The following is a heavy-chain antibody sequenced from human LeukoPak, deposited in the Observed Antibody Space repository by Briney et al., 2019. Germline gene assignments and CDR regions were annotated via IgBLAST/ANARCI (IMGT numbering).Heavy chain of an antibody. CDR2: IRRKGNNYAT. J-gene: IGHJ3*02. V-gene: IGHV3-73*01. D-gene: IGHD3-10*01. Sequence: GGSLRLSCAASGITLSDSLMHWVRQASGKGLEWVGRIRRKGNNYATEYVASVKGRFTISRDDSRNTAYLQMNSLKTEDTAVYYCTRQDSLQWFGASPEAFDIWGRGTMVTVSS. CDR3: TRQDSLQWFGASPEAFDI. CDR1: GITLSDSL.